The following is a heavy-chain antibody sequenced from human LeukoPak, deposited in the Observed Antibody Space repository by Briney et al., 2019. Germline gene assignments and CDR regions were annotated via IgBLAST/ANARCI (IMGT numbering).Heavy chain of an antibody. D-gene: IGHD3-10*01. CDR2: IYSGGST. Sequence: PGGSLRLSCAASGFTVSSNYMSWVRQAPGKGLEWVSVIYSGGSTYYADSVKGRFTISRDNSKNTLYLQMTGLRAEDTVVYYCARVTRVRYYYGSGPLDIWGQGTMVTVSS. CDR3: ARVTRVRYYYGSGPLDI. V-gene: IGHV3-53*01. J-gene: IGHJ3*02. CDR1: GFTVSSNY.